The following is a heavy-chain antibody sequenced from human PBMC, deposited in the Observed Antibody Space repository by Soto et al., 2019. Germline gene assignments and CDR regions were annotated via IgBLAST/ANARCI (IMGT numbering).Heavy chain of an antibody. CDR3: ARLGDSSTSGGWYGDYYGMDV. V-gene: IGHV4-61*01. CDR2: IHYSGST. D-gene: IGHD6-13*01. J-gene: IGHJ6*02. Sequence: PSETLSLTCAVSGGSISSGIYYWSWIRQPPEKGLEWIGYIHYSGSTNYNPSLKSRVTISVDTSKNQFSLKLSSVTAADTAVYYCARLGDSSTSGGWYGDYYGMDVWGQGTTVTVSS. CDR1: GGSISSGIYY.